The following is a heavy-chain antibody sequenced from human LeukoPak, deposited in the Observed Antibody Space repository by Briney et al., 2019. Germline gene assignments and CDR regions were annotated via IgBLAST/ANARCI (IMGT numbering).Heavy chain of an antibody. D-gene: IGHD3-16*01. V-gene: IGHV4-61*01. CDR1: GGSVSSGSYY. Sequence: SETLSLTCTVSGGSVSSGSYYWRWIPQPPGRGLEWIGYMHYSGSTNYHPSLKSPVTILVDTSKTQFSLKLSSVTARDTAVYYCAREFIIGGFDYWGQGALVTVSS. J-gene: IGHJ4*02. CDR2: MHYSGST. CDR3: AREFIIGGFDY.